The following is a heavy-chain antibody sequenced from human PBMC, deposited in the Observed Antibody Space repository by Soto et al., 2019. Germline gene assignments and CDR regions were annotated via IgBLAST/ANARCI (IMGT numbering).Heavy chain of an antibody. J-gene: IGHJ5*02. CDR1: GFTFYSFA. Sequence: PGGSLRLSCAASGFTFYSFAMSWVRQAPGKGLEWVSTISSETGTKTYYADSVKGRFTISRDNSKNTLYLQMNSLRVEDTAVYFCAKPGTYCVITSCYPNWFDAWGRGTLVTVSS. D-gene: IGHD2-2*01. CDR2: ISSETGTKT. V-gene: IGHV3-23*01. CDR3: AKPGTYCVITSCYPNWFDA.